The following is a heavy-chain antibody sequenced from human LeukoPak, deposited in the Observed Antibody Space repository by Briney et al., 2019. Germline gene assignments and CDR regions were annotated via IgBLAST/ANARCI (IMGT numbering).Heavy chain of an antibody. CDR3: ARSGSSSWYYYYYYMDV. CDR2: MNPNSGNT. CDR1: GYTFTSYD. V-gene: IGHV1-8*01. J-gene: IGHJ6*03. Sequence: EASVKVSCKASGYTFTSYDINWVRQATGQGLEWIGWMNPNSGNTGDAQKFQGRVTMTRNTSISTAYMELSSLRSEDTAAYYCARSGSSSWYYYYYYMDVWGKGTTVTVSS. D-gene: IGHD6-13*01.